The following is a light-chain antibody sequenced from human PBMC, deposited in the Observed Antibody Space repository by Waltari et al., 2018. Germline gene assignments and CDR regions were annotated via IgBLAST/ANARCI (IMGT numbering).Light chain of an antibody. J-gene: IGKJ2*01. CDR3: QHYNNLPYT. CDR2: DAS. CDR1: KDIRKN. V-gene: IGKV1-33*01. Sequence: IQMTQSPSSLSASIGDRVTITCRASKDIRKNLSWFQERPGKATKLLMYDASNLEAGVPSRFSGTGSGTDFSLTISSLQPEDSATYYCQHYNNLPYTFSRGTKLQIK.